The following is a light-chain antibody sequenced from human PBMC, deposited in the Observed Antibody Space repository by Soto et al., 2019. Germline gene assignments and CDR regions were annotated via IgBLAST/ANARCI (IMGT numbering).Light chain of an antibody. J-gene: IGKJ1*01. CDR1: QSVSSY. CDR3: QQRSTWRT. CDR2: DAS. Sequence: EIVLTQSPATLSLSPGERATLSCSASQSVSSYLAWYQQKPRQPPRLLIYDASKRATGIPARFTGSGFGTDYTLTISSLEPEDFAVYYCQQRSTWRTFGQGTKVDIK. V-gene: IGKV3-11*01.